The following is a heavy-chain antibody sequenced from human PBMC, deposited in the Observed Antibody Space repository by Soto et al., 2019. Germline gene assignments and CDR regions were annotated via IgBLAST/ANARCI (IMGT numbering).Heavy chain of an antibody. CDR2: ISSSSSYI. J-gene: IGHJ6*03. V-gene: IGHV3-21*01. Sequence: GGSLRLSCAASGFTFSSYSMNWVRQAPGKGLEWVSSISSSSSYIYYADSVKGRFTISRDNAKNSLYLQMNSLRAEETAVYYCARDPSIFGVVIKPYYYYMDVWGKGTTVTVSS. CDR3: ARDPSIFGVVIKPYYYYMDV. D-gene: IGHD3-3*01. CDR1: GFTFSSYS.